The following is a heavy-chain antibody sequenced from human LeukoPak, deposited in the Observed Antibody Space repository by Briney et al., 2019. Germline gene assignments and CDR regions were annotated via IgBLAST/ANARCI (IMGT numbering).Heavy chain of an antibody. CDR1: GGSISSGSYY. Sequence: SETLSLTFTVSGGSISSGSYYWSWIRQPAGKGLEWIGRIYTSGSTNYNPSLKSRVTISVDTSKNQFSLKLSSVTAADTAVYYCARVVRDSSGYYVLGAFDIWGQGTMVTVSS. J-gene: IGHJ3*02. V-gene: IGHV4-61*02. D-gene: IGHD3-22*01. CDR2: IYTSGST. CDR3: ARVVRDSSGYYVLGAFDI.